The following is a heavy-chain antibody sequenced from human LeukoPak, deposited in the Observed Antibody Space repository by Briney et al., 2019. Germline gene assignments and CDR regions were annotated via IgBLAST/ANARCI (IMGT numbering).Heavy chain of an antibody. Sequence: SETLSLTCTVSGGSISSYYWSWIRQPPGKGLEWIGYIYYSGSTNYNPSLKSRVTISVDTSKNQFSLKLSSGSAADTAVYYCAWGSYGSGEGDWFDPWGQGTLVTVSS. CDR2: IYYSGST. V-gene: IGHV4-59*01. J-gene: IGHJ5*02. CDR1: GGSISSYY. CDR3: AWGSYGSGEGDWFDP. D-gene: IGHD3-10*01.